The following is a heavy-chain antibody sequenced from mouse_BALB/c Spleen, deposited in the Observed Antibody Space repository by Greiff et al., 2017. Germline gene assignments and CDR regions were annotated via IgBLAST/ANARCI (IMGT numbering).Heavy chain of an antibody. CDR2: IDPANGNT. CDR3: AEEGYSMFAY. V-gene: IGHV14-3*02. D-gene: IGHD3-1*01. CDR1: GFNIKDTY. Sequence: EVKVVESGAELVKPGASVKLSCTASGFNIKDTYMHWVKQRPEQGLEWIGRIDPANGNTKYDPKFQGKATITADTSSNTAYLQLSSLTSEDTAVYYCAEEGYSMFAYWGQGTLVTVSA. J-gene: IGHJ3*01.